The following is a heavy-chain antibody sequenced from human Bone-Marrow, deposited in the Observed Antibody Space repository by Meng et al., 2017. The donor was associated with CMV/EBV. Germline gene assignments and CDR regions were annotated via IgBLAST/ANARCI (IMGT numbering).Heavy chain of an antibody. CDR1: GFTFDDYG. J-gene: IGHJ4*02. CDR3: ARGIVGASRDAY. V-gene: IGHV3-20*04. D-gene: IGHD1-26*01. Sequence: SCAASGFTFDDYGMSWVRQAPGKGLEWVSGINWNGGTTGYADSVKGRFTISRDNAKNSLYLQMNSLRAEDTALYYRARGIVGASRDAYWGQGTLVTVSS. CDR2: INWNGGTT.